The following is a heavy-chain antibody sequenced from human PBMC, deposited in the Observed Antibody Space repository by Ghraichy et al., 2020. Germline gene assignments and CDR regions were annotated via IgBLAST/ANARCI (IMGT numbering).Heavy chain of an antibody. V-gene: IGHV1-18*01. CDR3: AREGIEYSSSSGPLDYYYGMDV. CDR2: ISAYNGNT. Sequence: ASVKVSCKASGYTFTSYGISWVRQAPGQGLEWMGWISAYNGNTNYAQKLQGRVTMTTDTSTSTAYMELRSLRSDDTAVYYCAREGIEYSSSSGPLDYYYGMDVWGQGTTVTVSS. J-gene: IGHJ6*02. CDR1: GYTFTSYG. D-gene: IGHD6-6*01.